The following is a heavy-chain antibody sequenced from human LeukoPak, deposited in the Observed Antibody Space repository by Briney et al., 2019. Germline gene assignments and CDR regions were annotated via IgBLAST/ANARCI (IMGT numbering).Heavy chain of an antibody. Sequence: PSETLSLTCAVYGVSFSGYYWSWIRQPPGEGLEWIGEIHPRGTIDYNPSLKSRVTISGDTSKNRFSLKLTSVTAADTAVYYCARGTDRSKIAYWGQGTLVTVSS. J-gene: IGHJ4*02. CDR2: IHPRGTI. D-gene: IGHD3-22*01. CDR1: GVSFSGYY. V-gene: IGHV4-34*01. CDR3: ARGTDRSKIAY.